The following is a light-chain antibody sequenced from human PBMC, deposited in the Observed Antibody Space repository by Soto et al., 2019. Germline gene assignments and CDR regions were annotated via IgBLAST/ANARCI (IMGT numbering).Light chain of an antibody. CDR2: AVS. CDR1: QGIGSD. J-gene: IGKJ4*01. CDR3: LQDYNFLT. V-gene: IGKV1-6*01. Sequence: AIEMTQSPSSLSASVGDRVTITCRASQGIGSDLAWYQQRPGRAPKLLIYAVSYLQSGVPSRFSGSGSGTDFTLTISSLQPEYFAHYYCLQDYNFLTFGGGTRVETK.